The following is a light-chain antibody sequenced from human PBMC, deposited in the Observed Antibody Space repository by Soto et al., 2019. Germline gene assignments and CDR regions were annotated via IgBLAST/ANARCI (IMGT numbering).Light chain of an antibody. Sequence: QSALTQPASVSGSPGQSITISCTGTSSDVGSYNLVSWYQQHPGKAPKRMIYEGSKRPSGVSNRCSGSKSGNTASLTISGLQAEDEADYYCCSYAGSSTVVFGGGTKVTVL. CDR3: CSYAGSSTVV. J-gene: IGLJ2*01. CDR2: EGS. CDR1: SSDVGSYNL. V-gene: IGLV2-23*01.